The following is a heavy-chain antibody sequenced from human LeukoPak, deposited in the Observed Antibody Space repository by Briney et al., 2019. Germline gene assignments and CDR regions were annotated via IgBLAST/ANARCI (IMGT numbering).Heavy chain of an antibody. Sequence: GGSLRLACAASGFTFSSYELNWVRQAPRKGLEWVSYISSSGSTIYYADSVKGRFTISRDNAKNSLYLQMNSLRAEDTAVYYCAELGITMIGGVWGKGTTVTISS. D-gene: IGHD3-10*02. J-gene: IGHJ6*03. CDR3: AELGITMIGGV. V-gene: IGHV3-48*03. CDR2: ISSSGSTI. CDR1: GFTFSSYE.